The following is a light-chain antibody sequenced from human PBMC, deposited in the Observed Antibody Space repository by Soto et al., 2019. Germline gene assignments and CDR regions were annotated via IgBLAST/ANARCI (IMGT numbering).Light chain of an antibody. CDR3: CSHAGSYTFV. CDR2: DVS. V-gene: IGLV2-11*02. CDR1: SSDVAKYDY. Sequence: QSALTQPRSVSGSPGQSVTISCTGTSSDVAKYDYVSWYQQSPARAPKLLIYDVSKRPSGVPDRFSGSKSGNTASLTISQIQADDEADYYCCSHAGSYTFVFGNGTKVTVL. J-gene: IGLJ1*01.